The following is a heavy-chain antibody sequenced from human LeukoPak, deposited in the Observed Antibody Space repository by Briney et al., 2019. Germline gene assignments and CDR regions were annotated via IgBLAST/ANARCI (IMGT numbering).Heavy chain of an antibody. CDR3: ARGGDRSFDY. Sequence: TETLSLTCAVSGVSISSNLWWTWVRQPPGKGLEWIAEIHHSGSINYNPSLKSRVTISVDKAKNQFSLNLNSVTAADTAVYYCARGGDRSFDYWGQGTLVTVSS. CDR2: IHHSGSI. D-gene: IGHD3-10*01. CDR1: GVSISSNLW. V-gene: IGHV4-4*02. J-gene: IGHJ4*02.